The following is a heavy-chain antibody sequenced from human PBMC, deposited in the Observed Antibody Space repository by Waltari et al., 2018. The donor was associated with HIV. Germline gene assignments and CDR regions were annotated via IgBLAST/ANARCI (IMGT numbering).Heavy chain of an antibody. J-gene: IGHJ4*02. CDR2: ISWNDSK. D-gene: IGHD5-18*01. V-gene: IGHV2-70*01. Sequence: QVTLRESGPALVKPTQTLTLTCTFSGFSLSTSEMCVTWLRQPPGKALVVLAFISWNDSKYYSTSLETRLTISKDTSKNQVVLIMTSMDPVDTATYFCARCGDTYGLFDYWGQGTLVTVSS. CDR3: ARCGDTYGLFDY. CDR1: GFSLSTSEMC.